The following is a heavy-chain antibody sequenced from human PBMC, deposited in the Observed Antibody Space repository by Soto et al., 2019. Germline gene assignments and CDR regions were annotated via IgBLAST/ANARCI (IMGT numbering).Heavy chain of an antibody. CDR2: IYYSGST. D-gene: IGHD1-26*01. CDR3: ARGPGSSHYYYYYGMDV. Sequence: SETLSLTCTVSGGSISSGGYYWGGIRQHPGKGLEWIGYIYYSGSTYYNPSLKSRVTISVDTSKNQFSLKLSSVTAADTAVYYCARGPGSSHYYYYYGMDVWGQGTTVTVSS. V-gene: IGHV4-31*03. CDR1: GGSISSGGYY. J-gene: IGHJ6*02.